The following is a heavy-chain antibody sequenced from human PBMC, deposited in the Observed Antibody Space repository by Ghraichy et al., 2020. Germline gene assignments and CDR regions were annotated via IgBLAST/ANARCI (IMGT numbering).Heavy chain of an antibody. V-gene: IGHV2-70*04. Sequence: SGPTLVKPTQTLTLTCTFSGLSLSTYGMRVSWIRQPPGKALEWLALIDWDDDKFYSTSLKTRLTISKDTSKNQVVLTMTNMDPVDTATYYCARTRITATATGYSFDSWGQETLVTVSS. CDR3: ARTRITATATGYSFDS. CDR2: IDWDDDK. CDR1: GLSLSTYGMR. J-gene: IGHJ4*02. D-gene: IGHD6-13*01.